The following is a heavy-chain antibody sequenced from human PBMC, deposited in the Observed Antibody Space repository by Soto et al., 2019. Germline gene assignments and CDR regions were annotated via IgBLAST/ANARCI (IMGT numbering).Heavy chain of an antibody. J-gene: IGHJ6*02. CDR2: IIPIFGTA. CDR3: ARGGYGDYEYYYYGMDV. Sequence: SVKVSCKASGGTFSSYAISWVRQAPGQGLEWMGGIIPIFGTANYAQKFQGRVTITADESTSTAYMELSSLRSEDTAVYHCARGGYGDYEYYYYGMDVWGQGTTVTVSS. V-gene: IGHV1-69*13. D-gene: IGHD4-17*01. CDR1: GGTFSSYA.